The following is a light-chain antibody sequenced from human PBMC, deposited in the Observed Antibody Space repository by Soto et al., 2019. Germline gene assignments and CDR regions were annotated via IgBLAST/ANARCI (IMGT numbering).Light chain of an antibody. Sequence: EIVMTQSPATLSVSPGERATLSCRASQSVRSNLAWYQQKPGQAPRLLIYGASTRATGIPARFSGSGSGTEFTLTISSLQSEDFEVYYCQQYNNWHTFGPGTKVDIK. J-gene: IGKJ3*01. V-gene: IGKV3-15*01. CDR2: GAS. CDR3: QQYNNWHT. CDR1: QSVRSN.